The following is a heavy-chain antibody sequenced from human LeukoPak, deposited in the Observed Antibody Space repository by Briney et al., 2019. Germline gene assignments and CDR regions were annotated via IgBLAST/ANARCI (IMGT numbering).Heavy chain of an antibody. Sequence: ASVKVSCKASGYTFTSYGISWVRQAPGQGLEWMGWISAYNGNTNYAQKLQGRVTMTTDTSTSTAYMELRSLRSDDTAVYYCARSNGIAAAGTETPLYYWGQGTLVTVSP. J-gene: IGHJ4*02. CDR1: GYTFTSYG. CDR2: ISAYNGNT. CDR3: ARSNGIAAAGTETPLYY. D-gene: IGHD6-13*01. V-gene: IGHV1-18*01.